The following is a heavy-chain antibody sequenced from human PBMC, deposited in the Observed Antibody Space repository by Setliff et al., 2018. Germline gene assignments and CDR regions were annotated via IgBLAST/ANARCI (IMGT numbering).Heavy chain of an antibody. D-gene: IGHD3-3*01. J-gene: IGHJ6*03. CDR1: GYTFTSYD. CDR2: MNPNSDNT. V-gene: IGHV1-8*03. Sequence: AASVKVSCKASGYTFTSYDINWVRQATGQGLEWMGWMNPNSDNTGYAQKFQGRVTITRNTSISTAYMELSSLRSEDTAVYYCARGGGQIHYDFWSGYFSDPQPNYYYYYMDVWGKGTTVTVSS. CDR3: ARGGGQIHYDFWSGYFSDPQPNYYYYYMDV.